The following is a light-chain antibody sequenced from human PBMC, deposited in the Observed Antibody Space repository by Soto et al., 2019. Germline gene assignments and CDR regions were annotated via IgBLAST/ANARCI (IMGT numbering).Light chain of an antibody. CDR2: SNN. CDR3: AAWDDSLNGSVV. V-gene: IGLV1-44*01. CDR1: SSNIGSNT. J-gene: IGLJ2*01. Sequence: VLTQPPSASGTPGQRVTISCSGSSSNIGSNTVNWYQQLPGTAPKLLIYSNNQRPSGVPDRFSGSKSGTSASLAISGLQSEDEADYYCAAWDDSLNGSVVFGGGTKLTVL.